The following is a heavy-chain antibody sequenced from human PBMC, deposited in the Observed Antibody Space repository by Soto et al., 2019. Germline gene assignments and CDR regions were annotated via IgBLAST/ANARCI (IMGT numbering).Heavy chain of an antibody. D-gene: IGHD1-26*01. J-gene: IGHJ6*02. CDR3: ARGVVGATVYYYYYYGMDV. V-gene: IGHV5-10-1*01. CDR1: GYSFTSYW. Sequence: GESLKISCKGSGYSFTSYWISWVRQMPGKGLEWMGRIDPSDSYTNYSPSFQGHVTISADKSISTAYLQWSSLKASDTAMYYCARGVVGATVYYYYYYGMDVWGQGTTVTVSS. CDR2: IDPSDSYT.